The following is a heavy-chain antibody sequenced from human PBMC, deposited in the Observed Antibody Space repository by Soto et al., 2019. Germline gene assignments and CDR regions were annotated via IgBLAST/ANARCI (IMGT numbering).Heavy chain of an antibody. D-gene: IGHD3-10*01. CDR3: ARSSSIDY. J-gene: IGHJ4*02. CDR2: ISGSDGKT. Sequence: GGSLRLSCAASGFSFGSYALSWVRQAPGKGLEWVSTISGSDGKTFYADAVKGRFSISRDTSQNTLYLQMNSLRADDTAIYYCARSSSIDYCGPGLLVTV. V-gene: IGHV3-23*01. CDR1: GFSFGSYA.